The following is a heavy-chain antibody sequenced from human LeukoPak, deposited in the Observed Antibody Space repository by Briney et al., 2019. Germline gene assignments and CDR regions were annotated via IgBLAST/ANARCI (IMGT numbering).Heavy chain of an antibody. V-gene: IGHV5-51*01. CDR3: ARRGYSGYDLQYFDC. CDR2: IYPTDSDT. Sequence: GESLKISCKGSGYTFTSYWIAWVRQMPGKGLEWVGLIYPTDSDTRYSPSFQGQVTISADKSISTAYLQWNSLKASDTAMYYCARRGYSGYDLQYFDCWGQGTLVTVSS. CDR1: GYTFTSYW. J-gene: IGHJ4*02. D-gene: IGHD5-12*01.